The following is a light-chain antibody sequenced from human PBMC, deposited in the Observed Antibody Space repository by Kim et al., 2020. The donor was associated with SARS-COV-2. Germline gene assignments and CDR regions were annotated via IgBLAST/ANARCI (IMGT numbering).Light chain of an antibody. V-gene: IGKV3-20*01. CDR1: QTISNSY. J-gene: IGKJ1*01. CDR3: QHYDGSLWT. Sequence: EIVLTQSPGTLSLSPGERTTLSCRASQTISNSYLAWYQQKPGQAPRLLIYGASSRATGIPDRFSGSGSGTDFTLTISGLDPEDFAVYYCQHYDGSLWTFGQGTKVDIK. CDR2: GAS.